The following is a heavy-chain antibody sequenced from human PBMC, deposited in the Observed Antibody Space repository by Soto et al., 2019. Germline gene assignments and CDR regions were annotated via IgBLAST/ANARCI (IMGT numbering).Heavy chain of an antibody. Sequence: GGSLRLSCAASGFTFSSYWMHWVRQAPGKGLVWVSRINSDGSSTSYADSVKGRFTISRDNAKNTLYLQMNSLRAEDTAVYYCARVRAVRDYYDSSGYSPFDYWGQGTLVTVSS. D-gene: IGHD3-22*01. V-gene: IGHV3-74*01. CDR3: ARVRAVRDYYDSSGYSPFDY. CDR2: INSDGSST. CDR1: GFTFSSYW. J-gene: IGHJ4*02.